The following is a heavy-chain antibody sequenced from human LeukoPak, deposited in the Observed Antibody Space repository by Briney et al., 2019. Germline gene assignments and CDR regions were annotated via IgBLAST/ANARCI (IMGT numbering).Heavy chain of an antibody. D-gene: IGHD2-15*01. CDR3: ARLGCSGGSCYDDI. V-gene: IGHV4-39*01. Sequence: SETLSLTCTVSGASISSSSYYWGWIRQPPGRGLEWIGSIFYGGNTYYNPSLLSRVTISVDTSKNQFSLKLSSVTASDTAVYYCARLGCSGGSCYDDIWGQGTLVTVSS. CDR1: GASISSSSYY. CDR2: IFYGGNT. J-gene: IGHJ4*02.